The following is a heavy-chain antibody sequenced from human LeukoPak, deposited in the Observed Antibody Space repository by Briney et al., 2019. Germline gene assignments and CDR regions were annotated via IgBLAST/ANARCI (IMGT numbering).Heavy chain of an antibody. V-gene: IGHV3-23*01. CDR2: VNSGGTT. Sequence: GGSLRLSCAASGLTFSRYAMNWVRQAPGKGLEWVSGVNSGGTTYYANSVKGRLTISRDNSKNTLYLQMNSLRAEDTAVYYCAKKGGYYGSSGYQDYFDYWGQGTLVTASS. CDR1: GLTFSRYA. D-gene: IGHD3-22*01. CDR3: AKKGGYYGSSGYQDYFDY. J-gene: IGHJ4*02.